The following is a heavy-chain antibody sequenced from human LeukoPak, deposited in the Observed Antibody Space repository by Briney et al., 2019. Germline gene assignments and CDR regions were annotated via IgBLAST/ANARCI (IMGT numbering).Heavy chain of an antibody. V-gene: IGHV3-21*01. J-gene: IGHJ4*02. Sequence: GGSLRLSCEASGFTFSSYWMHWVRQAPGKGLEWVSSISSSSSYIYYADSVKGRFTISRDNAKNSLYLQMNSLRAEDTAVYYCARGRPGIAAADDYWGQGTLVTVSS. D-gene: IGHD6-13*01. CDR1: GFTFSSYW. CDR3: ARGRPGIAAADDY. CDR2: ISSSSSYI.